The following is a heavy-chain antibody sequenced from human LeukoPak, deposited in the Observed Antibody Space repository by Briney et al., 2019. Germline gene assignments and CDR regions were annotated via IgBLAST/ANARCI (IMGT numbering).Heavy chain of an antibody. V-gene: IGHV3-7*02. CDR1: GFIFRTYW. CDR2: INQDGSET. Sequence: GGSLRLSCAVSGFIFRTYWMSWVRLAPGKGLDWVANINQDGSETFYVDSVKGRFTISRDNGKNSMFVQMDSLRAEYTAVYYCVRGFDGYCGFDLWGQGKMVTVSS. D-gene: IGHD5-24*01. CDR3: VRGFDGYCGFDL. J-gene: IGHJ3*01.